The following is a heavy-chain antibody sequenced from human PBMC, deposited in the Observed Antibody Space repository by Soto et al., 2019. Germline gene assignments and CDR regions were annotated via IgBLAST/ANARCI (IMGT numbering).Heavy chain of an antibody. CDR1: GYTFTNYA. D-gene: IGHD3-10*01. J-gene: IGHJ6*02. CDR2: ITTYNGDT. Sequence: GASVKVSCKASGYTFTNYAVNWVRQAPGQGLEWMGGITTYNGDTKYAQKFQGRVTMTTDTSTGTASMELRSLTSDDTAVYFCARDRIGTGCYYGMDVWGQGTTVTVSS. V-gene: IGHV1-18*01. CDR3: ARDRIGTGCYYGMDV.